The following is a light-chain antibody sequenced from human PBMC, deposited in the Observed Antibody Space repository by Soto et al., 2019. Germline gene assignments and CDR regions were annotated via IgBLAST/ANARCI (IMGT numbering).Light chain of an antibody. Sequence: QPVLTQPPSVSGAPGQRVTISCTGSSSNIGAGRDVHWYQQLPGKAPKLLIYGDSNRPSGVPDRVSGYKSGSSGSLTLTGLQVEGEAEYHCLSYDSGLCSPRYVFGTGTKLTVL. CDR2: GDS. CDR1: SSNIGAGRD. J-gene: IGLJ1*01. CDR3: LSYDSGLCSPRYV. V-gene: IGLV1-40*01.